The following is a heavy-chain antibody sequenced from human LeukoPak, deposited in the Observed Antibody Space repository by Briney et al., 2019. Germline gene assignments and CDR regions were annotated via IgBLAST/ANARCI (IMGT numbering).Heavy chain of an antibody. V-gene: IGHV1-46*01. CDR1: GGTFTSYY. CDR2: INPSGGST. J-gene: IGHJ5*02. Sequence: ASVKVSCKASGGTFTSYYMHWVRQAPGQGLEWMGIINPSGGSTSYAQKFQGRVTMTRDTSTSTVYMELSSLRSEDTAVYYCASLFSSGPLGGPWGQGTLVTVSS. CDR3: ASLFSSGPLGGP. D-gene: IGHD3-22*01.